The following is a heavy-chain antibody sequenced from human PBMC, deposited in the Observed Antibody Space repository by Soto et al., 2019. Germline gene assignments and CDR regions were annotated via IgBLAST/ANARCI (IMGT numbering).Heavy chain of an antibody. CDR2: KYHSGSA. J-gene: IGHJ4*02. CDR3: ARGVLGATTYFDY. CDR1: GYSISSDYY. D-gene: IGHD1-26*01. V-gene: IGHV4-38-2*01. Sequence: SETLSLTCAVSGYSISSDYYWGWIRQPPGKGLEWIASKYHSGSAYYNPSLKSRVTISVDTSKNQLSLKLSSVTAADTAVYYCARGVLGATTYFDYWGQGTLVTVSS.